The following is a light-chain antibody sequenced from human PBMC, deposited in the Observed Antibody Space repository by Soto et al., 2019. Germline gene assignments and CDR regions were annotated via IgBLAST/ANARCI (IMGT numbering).Light chain of an antibody. Sequence: SHMTHSPSTLSSSVLDIFTFTCRASHNISRCLALYQQKPGKAPTLLMYKASTLKSGVPSSFSGRGSGTEFTLTISSLQSDDFATYHCQHYHLYTWTFGQGTKVDIK. CDR1: HNISRC. CDR2: KAS. CDR3: QHYHLYTWT. V-gene: IGKV1-5*03. J-gene: IGKJ1*01.